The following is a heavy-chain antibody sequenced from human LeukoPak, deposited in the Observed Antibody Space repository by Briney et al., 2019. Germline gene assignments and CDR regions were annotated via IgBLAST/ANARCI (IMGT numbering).Heavy chain of an antibody. CDR1: GFTFSSYA. CDR2: ISYDGSNK. V-gene: IGHV3-30*04. Sequence: GGSLRLSCAASGFTFSSYAMHWVRQAPGKGLEWVAVISYDGSNKYYADFVKGRFTISRDNSKNTLYLQMNSLRAEDTAVYYCVVVTAIRYYYYGMGVWGQGTTVTVSS. CDR3: VVVTAIRYYYYGMGV. J-gene: IGHJ6*02. D-gene: IGHD2-21*02.